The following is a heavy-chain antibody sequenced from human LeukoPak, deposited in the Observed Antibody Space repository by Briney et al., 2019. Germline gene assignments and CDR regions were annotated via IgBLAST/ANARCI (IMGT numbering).Heavy chain of an antibody. CDR2: IYSGGST. J-gene: IGHJ3*02. Sequence: GGSLRLSCAASGFTVSSNYMNWVRQAPGKGLEWVSVIYSGGSTYYAESVKGRFTISRDNSKNTLYLQMNSLRAEDTAVYYCARAGWNALNAFDIWGQGTMVTVSS. V-gene: IGHV3-53*01. CDR3: ARAGWNALNAFDI. CDR1: GFTVSSNY. D-gene: IGHD1-1*01.